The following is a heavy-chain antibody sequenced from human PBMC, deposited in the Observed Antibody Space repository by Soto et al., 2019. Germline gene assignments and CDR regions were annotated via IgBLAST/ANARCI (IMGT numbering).Heavy chain of an antibody. J-gene: IGHJ6*02. CDR1: GGSFSGYY. V-gene: IGHV4-34*01. CDR2: INHSGTI. Sequence: SETLSLTCAVYGGSFSGYYWTWIRQPPGKGLEWIGEINHSGTINFNPSLKSRLTISLDTSKKHFSLKLGSVTDADTAAYYCARADRTLVTSYSLDVWGQGTTVTVSS. CDR3: ARADRTLVTSYSLDV. D-gene: IGHD2-21*02.